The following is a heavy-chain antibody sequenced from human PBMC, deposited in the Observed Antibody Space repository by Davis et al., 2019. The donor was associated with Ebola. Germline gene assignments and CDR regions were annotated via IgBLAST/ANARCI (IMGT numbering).Heavy chain of an antibody. CDR3: ARGDSSTWRLGFAFDV. CDR2: IGTDGDP. D-gene: IGHD6-13*01. J-gene: IGHJ3*01. CDR1: GFTFSSYD. Sequence: PGGSLRLSCVASGFTFSSYDMQWVRQTAGEGLEWVSSIGTDGDPHYADSAKGRFTISRENAKNSLYLQMNYLNAGDTALYYRARGDSSTWRLGFAFDVWGQGTVVTVSS. V-gene: IGHV3-13*05.